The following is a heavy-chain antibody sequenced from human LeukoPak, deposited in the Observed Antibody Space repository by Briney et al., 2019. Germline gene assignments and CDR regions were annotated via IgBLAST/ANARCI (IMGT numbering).Heavy chain of an antibody. Sequence: SVKVSCKASGGTFSSYAISWVRQAPGQGLEWMGGIIPIFGTANYAQKFQGRVTITADESTRTAYMELSSLRSEDTAVYYCARDSLQQLSLVGAFDIWGQGTMVTVSS. J-gene: IGHJ3*02. CDR2: IIPIFGTA. CDR1: GGTFSSYA. D-gene: IGHD6-13*01. V-gene: IGHV1-69*13. CDR3: ARDSLQQLSLVGAFDI.